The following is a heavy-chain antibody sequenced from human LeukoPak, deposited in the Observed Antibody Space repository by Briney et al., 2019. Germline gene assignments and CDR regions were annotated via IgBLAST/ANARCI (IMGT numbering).Heavy chain of an antibody. CDR2: ISSSGSTI. Sequence: GGSLRLSCAASGFTFSDYYMSWVRQAPGKGLECVSYISSSGSTIYYADSVKGRFTISRDNAKNSLYLQMNSLRAEDTAVYYCARDVGVAGTKGVRGPLDYWGQGTLVTVSS. J-gene: IGHJ4*02. CDR3: ARDVGVAGTKGVRGPLDY. CDR1: GFTFSDYY. D-gene: IGHD6-19*01. V-gene: IGHV3-11*01.